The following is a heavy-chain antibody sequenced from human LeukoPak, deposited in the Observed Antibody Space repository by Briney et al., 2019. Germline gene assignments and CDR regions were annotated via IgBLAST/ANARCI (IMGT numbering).Heavy chain of an antibody. CDR3: ARRSALQPFDY. Sequence: SETLSLTRTVSGGSIGRCSYYWGWIRPPPGIGLEWIRCIYYSGSTYYNPSLKTRVTISVDTPKNQFSLKVSTVTAADTAVYYCARRSALQPFDYWGQGTLVTVSS. J-gene: IGHJ4*02. CDR1: GGSIGRCSYY. CDR2: IYYSGST. V-gene: IGHV4-39*01. D-gene: IGHD1-1*01.